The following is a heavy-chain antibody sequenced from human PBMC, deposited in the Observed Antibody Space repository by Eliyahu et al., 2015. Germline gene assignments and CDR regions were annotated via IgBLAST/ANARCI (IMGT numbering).Heavy chain of an antibody. CDR2: ISGSGGST. D-gene: IGHD2-15*01. V-gene: IGHV3-23*01. CDR3: AKPKNNVVVVAATDY. CDR1: XFPFSSYA. J-gene: IGHJ4*02. Sequence: EVQLLESGGGLVQPGGSLRLSCAAXXFPFSSYAMSWVRQAPGKGLEWVSAISGSGGSTYYADSVKGRFTISRDNSKNTLYLQMNSLRAEDTAVYYCAKPKNNVVVVAATDYWGQGTLVTVSS.